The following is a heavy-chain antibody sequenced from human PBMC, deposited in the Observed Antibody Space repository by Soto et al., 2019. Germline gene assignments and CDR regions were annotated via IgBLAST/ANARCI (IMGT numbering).Heavy chain of an antibody. CDR2: IYPGDSDT. Sequence: GESLKISCKGSGYSFTSYWIAGVRQLPGKGLEWMGIIYPGDSDTRYSPSFQGQVTISADKSISTAYLQWSSLKASDTAMYYCARLPCSGGSCYNSVYYYYYGMDVWGQGTTVTVSS. CDR1: GYSFTSYW. CDR3: ARLPCSGGSCYNSVYYYYYGMDV. D-gene: IGHD2-15*01. V-gene: IGHV5-51*01. J-gene: IGHJ6*02.